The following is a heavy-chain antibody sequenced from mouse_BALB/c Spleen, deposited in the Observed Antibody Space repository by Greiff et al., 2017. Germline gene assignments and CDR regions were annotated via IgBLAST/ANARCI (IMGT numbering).Heavy chain of an antibody. D-gene: IGHD2-4*01. CDR1: GFTFSSFG. Sequence: EVKVVESGGGLVQPGGSRKLSCAASGFTFSSFGMHWVRQAPEKGLEWVAYISSGSSTIYYADTVKGRFTISRDNPKNTLFLQMTSLRSEDTAMYYCARSGLRQGYYFDYWGQGTTLTVSS. CDR3: ARSGLRQGYYFDY. CDR2: ISSGSSTI. J-gene: IGHJ2*01. V-gene: IGHV5-17*02.